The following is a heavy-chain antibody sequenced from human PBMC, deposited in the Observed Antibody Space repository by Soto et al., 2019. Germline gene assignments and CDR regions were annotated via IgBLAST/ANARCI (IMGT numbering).Heavy chain of an antibody. CDR1: GYTLTELS. V-gene: IGHV1-58*02. J-gene: IGHJ4*02. CDR3: AAPKWELRS. CDR2: IVVGSGNT. Sequence: SVKVSCKVSGYTLTELSMQWVRQARGQRLEWIGWIVVGSGNTNYAQKFQERVTITRDMSTSTAYMELSSLRSEDTAVYYCAAPKWELRSWGQGTLVTVSS. D-gene: IGHD1-26*01.